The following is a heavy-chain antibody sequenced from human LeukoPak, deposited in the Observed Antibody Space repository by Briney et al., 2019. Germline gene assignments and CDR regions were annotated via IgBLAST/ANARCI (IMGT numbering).Heavy chain of an antibody. V-gene: IGHV3-33*01. J-gene: IGHJ4*02. D-gene: IGHD6-19*01. CDR2: LWSDGSNK. CDR1: GFTFSDYG. CDR3: ARGRGGSIAVAGLLDY. Sequence: PGGSLRLSCAASGFTFSDYGMHWVRQAPGKGLEWVAVLWSDGSNKYYADSVKGRFTISRDNSKTTLYLQMNSLRAEDTAVYYCARGRGGSIAVAGLLDYWGQGTLVTISS.